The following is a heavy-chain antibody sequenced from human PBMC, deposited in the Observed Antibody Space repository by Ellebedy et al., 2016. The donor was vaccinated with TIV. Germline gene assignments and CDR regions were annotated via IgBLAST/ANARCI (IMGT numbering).Heavy chain of an antibody. J-gene: IGHJ3*02. V-gene: IGHV3-43D*03. D-gene: IGHD2-21*01. Sequence: PGGSLRLSCAASGFTFDDFGMHWVRQSPGKGLEWLSLISWDGGSTYYADSVKGRFTISRDNSKNSLYLQMNSLRREDTALYHCVRDRSWSSYYSPQDAFDMWGHGTRVTVSS. CDR2: ISWDGGST. CDR1: GFTFDDFG. CDR3: VRDRSWSSYYSPQDAFDM.